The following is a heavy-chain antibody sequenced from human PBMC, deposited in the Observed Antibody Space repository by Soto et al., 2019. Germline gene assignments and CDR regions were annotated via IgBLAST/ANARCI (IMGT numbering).Heavy chain of an antibody. CDR3: ARVLYSSSSGYYYMDV. D-gene: IGHD6-6*01. Sequence: ASVKVSCKASGYTFTGYYMHWVRQAPGQGLEWMGWINPSSGGTNYAQKFQGWVTMTRDTSISTAYMELSRLRSDDTAVYYCARVLYSSSSGYYYMDVWGKGTTVTVSS. CDR2: INPSSGGT. J-gene: IGHJ6*03. V-gene: IGHV1-2*04. CDR1: GYTFTGYY.